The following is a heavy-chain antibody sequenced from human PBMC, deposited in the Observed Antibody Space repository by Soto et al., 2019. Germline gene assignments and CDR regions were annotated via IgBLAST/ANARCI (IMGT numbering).Heavy chain of an antibody. CDR1: GFTFSTYA. CDR3: ASPYGVTSL. J-gene: IGHJ4*02. V-gene: IGHV3-23*01. Sequence: EVQLLESGGGLVQPGGSLRLSCAASGFTFSTYAMSWVRQAPGKGLECVSAITDSGGGTYYADSVKGRFTISRDNSKNTLFLQMISLRAEDTAIYFCASPYGVTSLWGPGTLVTVSS. D-gene: IGHD4-17*01. CDR2: ITDSGGGT.